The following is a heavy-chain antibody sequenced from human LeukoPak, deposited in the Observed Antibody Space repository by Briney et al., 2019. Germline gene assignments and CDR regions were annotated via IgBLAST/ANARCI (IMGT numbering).Heavy chain of an antibody. CDR2: IYYSGST. CDR3: AARRVVTAHFDY. Sequence: SETLSLTCTVSGGSISSSSYYWGWIRQPPGKGLEWIGSIYYSGSTYYNPSLKSRVTISVDTSKNQFSLKLSSVTAADTAVYYCAARRVVTAHFDYWGQGTLVTVSS. J-gene: IGHJ4*02. V-gene: IGHV4-39*07. CDR1: GGSISSSSYY. D-gene: IGHD2-21*02.